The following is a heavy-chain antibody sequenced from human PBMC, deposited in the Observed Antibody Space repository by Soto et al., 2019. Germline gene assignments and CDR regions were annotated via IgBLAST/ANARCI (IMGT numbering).Heavy chain of an antibody. V-gene: IGHV4-39*01. CDR2: IYYSGST. D-gene: IGHD6-13*01. Sequence: QLQLQESGPGLVKPSETLSLTCTVSGGSISSSSYYWGWIRQPPGKGLAWIGSIYYSGSTYYNPSLKSRVTISVDTSKNQFSLKLSSVTAADTAVYYCARSYSSSWSVWPDAFDIWGQGTMVTVSS. CDR3: ARSYSSSWSVWPDAFDI. J-gene: IGHJ3*02. CDR1: GGSISSSSYY.